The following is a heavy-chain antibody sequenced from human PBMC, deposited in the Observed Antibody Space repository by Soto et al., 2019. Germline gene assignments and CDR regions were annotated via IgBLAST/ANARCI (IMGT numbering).Heavy chain of an antibody. D-gene: IGHD3-10*01. CDR3: AREAYYYGSGSYYTDY. Sequence: GGSLRLSCAASGFTVSSNYRSWVRQAPGKGLEWVSVIYSGGSTYYADSVKGRLTISRDNSKNTLYLQMNSLRAEDTAVYYCAREAYYYGSGSYYTDYWGQGTLVTVYS. CDR2: IYSGGST. V-gene: IGHV3-53*01. CDR1: GFTVSSNY. J-gene: IGHJ4*02.